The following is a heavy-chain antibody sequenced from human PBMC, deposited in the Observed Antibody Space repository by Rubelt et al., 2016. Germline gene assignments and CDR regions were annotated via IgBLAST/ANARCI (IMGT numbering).Heavy chain of an antibody. J-gene: IGHJ6*03. D-gene: IGHD2-2*01. CDR1: GYSFTKDW. V-gene: IGHV5-10-1*01. CDR3: GRLVVVPDTMVEYYYYMDV. CDR2: IDPRDSYT. Sequence: EVQLVQSGSEVKKPGESLRISCKGSGYSFTKDWISWVRQMPGKGLEWMRRIDPRDSYTNYSPTFRGYVAISADKTIDTVYLQGSSLRASDTAIYYCGRLVVVPDTMVEYYYYMDVWGTVTPVTVSS.